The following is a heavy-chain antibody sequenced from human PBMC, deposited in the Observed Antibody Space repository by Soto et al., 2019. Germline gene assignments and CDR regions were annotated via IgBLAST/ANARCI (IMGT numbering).Heavy chain of an antibody. CDR1: GYIFTGYG. Sequence: GSSVKVSFKASGYIFTGYGISLFLHAPVQLLEWMGWISPYNGHTEFAQRLQGRLTLTTDTSTSTAFMELSNLRSDDTAVYYCARGGSGYHTGRGFAGTMDVWGQGTTVTVSS. D-gene: IGHD3-22*01. V-gene: IGHV1-18*04. J-gene: IGHJ6*02. CDR3: ARGGSGYHTGRGFAGTMDV. CDR2: ISPYNGHT.